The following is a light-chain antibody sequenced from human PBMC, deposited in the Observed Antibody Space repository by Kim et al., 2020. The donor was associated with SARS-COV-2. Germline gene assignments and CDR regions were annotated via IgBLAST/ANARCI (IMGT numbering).Light chain of an antibody. Sequence: YSASWYQKKPGQAPITVIYAKNNRPSGIPDRFSGSNSGNTASLTITGAQAEDEADYYCYSRDSGMNYWVFGGVTQLTVL. V-gene: IGLV3-19*01. CDR1: YS. J-gene: IGLJ3*02. CDR2: AKN. CDR3: YSRDSGMNYWV.